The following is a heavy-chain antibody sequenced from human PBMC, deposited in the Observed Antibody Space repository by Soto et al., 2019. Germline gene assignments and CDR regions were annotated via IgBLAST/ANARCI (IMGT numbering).Heavy chain of an antibody. Sequence: SETLSLTCTVSGGSIAGSNYYWGWIRQPPGKGLEWIGSISYNGNTYYNPSLTSRVTISVDTSRNQFSLKLSSVTAADTAVYYCARGRPFDYWGQGTLVTVSS. CDR1: GGSIAGSNYY. CDR2: ISYNGNT. J-gene: IGHJ4*02. V-gene: IGHV4-39*07. CDR3: ARGRPFDY.